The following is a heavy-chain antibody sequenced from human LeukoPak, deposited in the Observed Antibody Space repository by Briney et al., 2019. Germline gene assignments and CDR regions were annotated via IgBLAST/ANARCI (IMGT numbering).Heavy chain of an antibody. CDR2: IYYSGST. V-gene: IGHV4-39*07. Sequence: PSETLSLTCTVSGGSISSSSYYWGWIRQPPGKGLEWIGSIYYSGSTYYNPSLKSRVTISADTSKNQFSLKLSSVTAADTAVYYCARVGTRGYYFDYWGQGTLVTVSS. CDR3: ARVGTRGYYFDY. D-gene: IGHD1-1*01. J-gene: IGHJ4*02. CDR1: GGSISSSSYY.